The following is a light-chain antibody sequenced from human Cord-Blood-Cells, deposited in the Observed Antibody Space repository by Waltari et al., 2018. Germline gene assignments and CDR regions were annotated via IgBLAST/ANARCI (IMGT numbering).Light chain of an antibody. CDR1: QSVSSY. Sequence: EIVLTQSPATLSLSPGERATLSCRASQSVSSYLAWYQQKPGQAPRLLIYDASNRATGIPARFSGSGSGTDVTLTISSLEPEDFAVYYGQQRSNWPLTFDGGTKVEIK. CDR3: QQRSNWPLT. V-gene: IGKV3-11*01. J-gene: IGKJ4*02. CDR2: DAS.